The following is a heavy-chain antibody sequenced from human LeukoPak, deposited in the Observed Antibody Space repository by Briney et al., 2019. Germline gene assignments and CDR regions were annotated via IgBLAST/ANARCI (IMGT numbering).Heavy chain of an antibody. V-gene: IGHV4-34*01. Sequence: PSETLSLTCAVYGGSFSGYYWSWIRQPPGKGLEWIGEINHSGSTNYNPSLKGRVTISVDKSKNQFSLKLSSVTAADTAVYYCAREIIVVVVAATGGNWFDPWGQGTLVTVSS. J-gene: IGHJ5*02. CDR3: AREIIVVVVAATGGNWFDP. CDR1: GGSFSGYY. D-gene: IGHD2-15*01. CDR2: INHSGST.